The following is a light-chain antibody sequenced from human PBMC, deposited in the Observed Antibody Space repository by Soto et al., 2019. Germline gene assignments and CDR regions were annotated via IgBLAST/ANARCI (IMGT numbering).Light chain of an antibody. CDR3: SAFAGGGNPVL. J-gene: IGLJ2*01. Sequence: QSALTQPPSASGSLGQSVTISCTGTSSDVGGYNYVSWHQQHPGKAPKVMIYEVTKRPPGVPDLFSGAKSGNTASLTVSGLQAEYEAYYYCSAFAGGGNPVLLGGGTKLTVL. V-gene: IGLV2-8*01. CDR1: SSDVGGYNY. CDR2: EVT.